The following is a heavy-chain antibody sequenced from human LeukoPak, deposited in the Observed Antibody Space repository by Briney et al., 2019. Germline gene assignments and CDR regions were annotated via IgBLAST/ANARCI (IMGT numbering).Heavy chain of an antibody. J-gene: IGHJ4*02. V-gene: IGHV3-48*03. D-gene: IGHD6-19*01. CDR2: ISSSGSTI. CDR3: ARVGRVAVAGFDY. CDR1: GFTFSSYE. Sequence: GGSLRLSCAVSGFTFSSYEMNWVRQAPGKGLEWVSYISSSGSTIYYADSVKGRFTISRDNAKNSLYLQMNSLRAEDTAVYYCARVGRVAVAGFDYWGQGTLVTVSS.